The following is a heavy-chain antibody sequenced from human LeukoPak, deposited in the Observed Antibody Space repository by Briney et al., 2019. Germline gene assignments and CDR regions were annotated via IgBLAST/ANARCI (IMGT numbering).Heavy chain of an antibody. J-gene: IGHJ4*02. V-gene: IGHV3-15*01. CDR2: IKSKTDGGTT. CDR1: GFTFSNAW. CDR3: TRGAVSGRGY. D-gene: IGHD6-19*01. Sequence: PGGSLRLSCAASGFTFSNAWMSWVRQAPGKGLEWVCRIKSKTDGGTTDYAAPVKGKFTISRDDSKNTLYLQMNSLTTEDTAVYYCTRGAVSGRGYWGQGTLVTVSS.